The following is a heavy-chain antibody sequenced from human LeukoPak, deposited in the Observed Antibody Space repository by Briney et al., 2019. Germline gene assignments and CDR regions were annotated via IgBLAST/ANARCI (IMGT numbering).Heavy chain of an antibody. J-gene: IGHJ4*02. V-gene: IGHV1-18*01. D-gene: IGHD3-22*01. CDR2: VSAYNGVT. CDR3: ARVDLYYDSSGYSQAANDY. Sequence: GASVKVSCKASGGTFTSYAISWVRQAPGQGLEWMGWVSAYNGVTNYAQNFQGRVTMTTDTPTSTAYMELRSLRSDDTAVYYCARVDLYYDSSGYSQAANDYWGQGTLVTVSS. CDR1: GGTFTSYA.